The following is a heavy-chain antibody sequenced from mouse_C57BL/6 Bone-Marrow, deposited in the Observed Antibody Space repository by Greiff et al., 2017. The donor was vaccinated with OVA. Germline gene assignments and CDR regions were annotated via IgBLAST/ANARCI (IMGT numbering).Heavy chain of an antibody. Sequence: QVQMQQPGAELVMPGASVKLSCKASGYTFTSYWMHWVKQRPGQGLEWIGEIDPSDSYTNYNQKFKGKSTLTVDKSSSTAYMQLSSLTSEDSAVYYCAREGGYDNWYFDVWGTGTTVTVSS. J-gene: IGHJ1*03. CDR1: GYTFTSYW. D-gene: IGHD2-2*01. CDR3: AREGGYDNWYFDV. V-gene: IGHV1-69*01. CDR2: IDPSDSYT.